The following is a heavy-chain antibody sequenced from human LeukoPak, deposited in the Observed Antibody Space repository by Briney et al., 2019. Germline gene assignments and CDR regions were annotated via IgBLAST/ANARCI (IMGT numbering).Heavy chain of an antibody. J-gene: IGHJ5*02. Sequence: SETLSLTCSVSGGSVTTSGYFWSWIRQPPGKGLEWIGYVYHLGGTYYSPSLKSRVTISVDTSKNQFSLKLSSVTAADTAVYYCARHGLSIAAPGRWFDPWGQGTLVTVSS. D-gene: IGHD6-6*01. V-gene: IGHV4-30-2*01. CDR3: ARHGLSIAAPGRWFDP. CDR1: GGSVTTSGYF. CDR2: VYHLGGT.